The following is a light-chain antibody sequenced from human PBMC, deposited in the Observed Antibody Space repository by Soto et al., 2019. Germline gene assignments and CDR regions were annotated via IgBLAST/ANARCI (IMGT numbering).Light chain of an antibody. CDR1: QSVNSN. J-gene: IGKJ1*01. V-gene: IGKV3-15*01. CDR2: GAS. CDR3: QQYNNWPPWT. Sequence: EIVMTQSPATLSVSPGERATLSCRASQSVNSNLAWYQQKPGQAPRLLMYGASTRATDIPARFSGSGSGTEFTLTISSLQSEDFAVYYCQQYNNWPPWTFGQGTKVEI.